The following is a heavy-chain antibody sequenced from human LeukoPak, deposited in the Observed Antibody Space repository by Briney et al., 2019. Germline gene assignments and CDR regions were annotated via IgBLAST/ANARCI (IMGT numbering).Heavy chain of an antibody. CDR1: GFTFSDYY. J-gene: IGHJ6*03. CDR3: ASMYSSSWYYYYMDV. D-gene: IGHD6-13*01. Sequence: GGSLRLSCAASGFTFSDYYMSWIRQAPGKGLEWVSYISSSGSSTYYADSVKGRFTISRDNSKNTLYLQMNSLRAEDTAVYYCASMYSSSWYYYYMDVWGKGTTVTISS. V-gene: IGHV3-11*04. CDR2: ISSSGSST.